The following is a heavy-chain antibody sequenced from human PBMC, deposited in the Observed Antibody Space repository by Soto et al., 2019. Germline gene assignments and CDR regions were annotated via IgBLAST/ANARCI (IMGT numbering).Heavy chain of an antibody. D-gene: IGHD5-18*01. CDR1: GFTFSSYS. Sequence: GGSLRLSCAASGFTFSSYSMNWVRQAPGKGLEWVSSISSSSSYIYYADSVKGRFTISRDNAKNSLYLQMNSLRAEDTAVYYCASHGYSYGSIDYWGQGTLVTVSS. J-gene: IGHJ4*02. V-gene: IGHV3-21*01. CDR3: ASHGYSYGSIDY. CDR2: ISSSSSYI.